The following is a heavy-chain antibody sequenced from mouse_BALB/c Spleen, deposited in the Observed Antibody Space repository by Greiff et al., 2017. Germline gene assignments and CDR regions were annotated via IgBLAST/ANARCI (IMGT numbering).Heavy chain of an antibody. CDR1: GYAFSSYW. CDR2: IYPGDGDT. Sequence: VKLVESGAELVRPGSSVKISCKASGYAFSSYWMNWVKQRPGQGLEWIGQIYPGDGDTNYNGKFKGKATLTADKSSSTAYMQLSSLTSEDSAVYFCARDDGNPFAYWGQGTLVTVSA. J-gene: IGHJ3*01. D-gene: IGHD2-1*01. CDR3: ARDDGNPFAY. V-gene: IGHV1-80*01.